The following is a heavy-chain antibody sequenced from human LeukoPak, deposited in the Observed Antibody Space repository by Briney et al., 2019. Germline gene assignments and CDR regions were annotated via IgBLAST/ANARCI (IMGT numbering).Heavy chain of an antibody. Sequence: ASVKVSCKASGYTFTDYYMHWVRQAPGQGPEWMGWINPNSGGTNYAQKFQGRVTMTRDTSITTAYMELTRVRSDDTAVYYCARVKAPKVELRRHYFYGMDVWGQGTTVTVSS. CDR2: INPNSGGT. CDR1: GYTFTDYY. CDR3: ARVKAPKVELRRHYFYGMDV. V-gene: IGHV1-2*02. D-gene: IGHD1-7*01. J-gene: IGHJ6*02.